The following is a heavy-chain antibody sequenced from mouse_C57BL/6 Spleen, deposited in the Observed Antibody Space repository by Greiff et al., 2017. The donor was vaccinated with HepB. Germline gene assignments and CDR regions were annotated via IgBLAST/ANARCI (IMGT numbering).Heavy chain of an antibody. V-gene: IGHV10-1*01. CDR3: VRQHFSDYYGTAYAMDY. Sequence: EVKLMESGGGLVQPKGSLKLSCAASGFSFNTYAMNWVRQAPGKGLEWVARIRSKSNNYATYYADSVKDRFTISRDDSESMLYLQMNNLKTEDTAMYHCVRQHFSDYYGTAYAMDYWGQGTSVTVSS. D-gene: IGHD1-1*01. J-gene: IGHJ4*01. CDR1: GFSFNTYA. CDR2: IRSKSNNYAT.